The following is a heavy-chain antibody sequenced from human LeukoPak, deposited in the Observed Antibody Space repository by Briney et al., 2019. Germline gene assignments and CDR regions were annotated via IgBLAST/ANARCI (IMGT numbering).Heavy chain of an antibody. Sequence: SETLSLTCAVYGGSFSGYYWSWIRQPPGKGLEWIGYIYYSGSTNYNPSLKSRVTISVDTSKNQFSLKLSSVTAADTAVYYCARRGGYDYNWFDPWGQGTLVTVSS. CDR2: IYYSGST. CDR1: GGSFSGYY. CDR3: ARRGGYDYNWFDP. D-gene: IGHD5-12*01. J-gene: IGHJ5*02. V-gene: IGHV4-59*01.